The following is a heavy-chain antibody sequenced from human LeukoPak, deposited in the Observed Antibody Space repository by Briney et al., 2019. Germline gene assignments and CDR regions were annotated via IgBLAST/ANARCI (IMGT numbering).Heavy chain of an antibody. CDR2: IYYTGST. V-gene: IGHV4-59*01. CDR3: ARGGTYNDILSFDP. Sequence: PSETLSLTCTVSGGSISYYYWTWIRQSPGKGLEWIGQIYYTGSTYYNPSLKRRVTISVDTSRNQFSLNLTSVTAADTAVYYCARGGTYNDILSFDPWGQGPWSPSPQ. CDR1: GGSISYYY. D-gene: IGHD3-9*01. J-gene: IGHJ5*02.